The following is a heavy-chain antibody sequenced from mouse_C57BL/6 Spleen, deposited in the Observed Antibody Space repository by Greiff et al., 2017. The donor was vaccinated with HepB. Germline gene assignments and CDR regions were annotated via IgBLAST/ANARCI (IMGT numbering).Heavy chain of an antibody. D-gene: IGHD2-4*01. Sequence: EVMLVESGGGLVQPKGSLKLSCAASGFSFNTYAMNWVRQAPGKGLEWVARIRSKSNNYATYYADSVKDRFTISRDDSESMLYLQMNNLKTEDTAMYYCVRHGDYDESDYFDYWGQGTTLTVSS. V-gene: IGHV10-1*01. CDR2: IRSKSNNYAT. CDR3: VRHGDYDESDYFDY. J-gene: IGHJ2*01. CDR1: GFSFNTYA.